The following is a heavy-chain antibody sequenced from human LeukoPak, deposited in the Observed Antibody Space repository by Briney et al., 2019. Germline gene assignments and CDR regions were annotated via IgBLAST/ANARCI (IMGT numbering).Heavy chain of an antibody. CDR3: ARPRYAGGIDAFYI. Sequence: SETLSLTCAVYGGSFSGYYWSWIRQPPGKGLEWIGTITYSGSAYYNPSLESRVTISIDPSKNQFSLTLSSVTAADTAIYYCARPRYAGGIDAFYIWGPGTMVTVSS. D-gene: IGHD5-12*01. J-gene: IGHJ3*02. CDR2: ITYSGSA. CDR1: GGSFSGYY. V-gene: IGHV4-34*01.